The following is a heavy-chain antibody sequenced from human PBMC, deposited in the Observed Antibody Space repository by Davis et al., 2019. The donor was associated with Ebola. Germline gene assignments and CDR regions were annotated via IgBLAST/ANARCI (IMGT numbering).Heavy chain of an antibody. Sequence: GESLKISCAASGLTFSSYWMHWVRQAPGKGLVWVSRINSDGSSTSYADSVKGRFTISRDNAKNTLYLQMNSLRAEDTAVYYCARVMSYYDSSGTDYWGQGTLVTVSS. D-gene: IGHD3-22*01. CDR1: GLTFSSYW. CDR3: ARVMSYYDSSGTDY. CDR2: INSDGSST. V-gene: IGHV3-74*01. J-gene: IGHJ4*02.